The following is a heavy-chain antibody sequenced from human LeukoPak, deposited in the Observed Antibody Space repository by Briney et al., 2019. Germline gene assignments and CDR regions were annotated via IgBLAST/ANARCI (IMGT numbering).Heavy chain of an antibody. Sequence: SEALSLTCAVYGGSFSGYYWSWIRQPPGKGLEWIGEINHSGSTNYNPSLKSRVTISVDTSKNQFSLKLSSVTAADTAVYYCARGSSTVTSELYSSWGQGTLVTVSS. CDR2: INHSGST. J-gene: IGHJ4*02. D-gene: IGHD4-4*01. CDR1: GGSFSGYY. CDR3: ARGSSTVTSELYSS. V-gene: IGHV4-34*01.